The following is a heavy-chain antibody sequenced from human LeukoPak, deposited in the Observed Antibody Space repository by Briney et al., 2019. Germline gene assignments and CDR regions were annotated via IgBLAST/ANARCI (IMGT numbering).Heavy chain of an antibody. CDR3: AKDMVREMVTIKFGGGRYAFDF. Sequence: GGSLRLSCAASGVTFSIYGMSWVRQAPGKGLEWVSTISGSGGRTNYADSVKGRFTISRDNSKSTLYLQMNSLRAEDTAVYYCAKDMVREMVTIKFGGGRYAFDFWGQGTMVTVSS. V-gene: IGHV3-23*01. CDR1: GVTFSIYG. CDR2: ISGSGGRT. D-gene: IGHD5-24*01. J-gene: IGHJ3*01.